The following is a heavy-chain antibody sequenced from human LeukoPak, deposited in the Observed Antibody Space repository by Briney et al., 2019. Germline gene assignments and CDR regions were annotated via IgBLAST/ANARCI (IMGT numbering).Heavy chain of an antibody. V-gene: IGHV4-34*01. CDR3: ARGDGGYDNFDY. D-gene: IGHD5-12*01. J-gene: IGHJ4*02. Sequence: SETLSLTCAVYGGSFSGYYWSWIRQPPGKGLEWIGEINHSGSTNYNPSLKSRVTISVDTSKNQFSLKLSSVTAADTAVYYRARGDGGYDNFDYWGQGTLVTVSS. CDR1: GGSFSGYY. CDR2: INHSGST.